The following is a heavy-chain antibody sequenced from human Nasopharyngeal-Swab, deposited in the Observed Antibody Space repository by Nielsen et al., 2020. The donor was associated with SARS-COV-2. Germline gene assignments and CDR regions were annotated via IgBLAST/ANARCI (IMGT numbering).Heavy chain of an antibody. J-gene: IGHJ4*02. CDR1: GGSTSAYP. D-gene: IGHD2/OR15-2a*01. CDR3: SFLLSLPSDL. CDR2: IYYSGST. Sequence: SETLSLTCTVSGGSTSAYPWSWLRQPPGKGLEWIGYIYYSGSTNYNPSLKRRVTISVASSKYHFSLTLCSVSAAATALFFFSFLLSLPSDLWGQGTLVTVSS. V-gene: IGHV4-59*01.